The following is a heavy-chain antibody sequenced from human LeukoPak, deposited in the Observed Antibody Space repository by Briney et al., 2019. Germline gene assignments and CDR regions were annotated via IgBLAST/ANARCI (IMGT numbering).Heavy chain of an antibody. V-gene: IGHV4-34*01. D-gene: IGHD6-13*01. CDR2: INQSGST. Sequence: ASETLSLTCAVYGGSFSGYYWSWIRQPPGKGLEWIGEINQSGSTNYNPSLKSRVTISVDTSKNQFSLKLSSVTAADTAVYYCARARSGYTSSWYFVSWGQGTLVTVSS. CDR3: ARARSGYTSSWYFVS. CDR1: GGSFSGYY. J-gene: IGHJ4*02.